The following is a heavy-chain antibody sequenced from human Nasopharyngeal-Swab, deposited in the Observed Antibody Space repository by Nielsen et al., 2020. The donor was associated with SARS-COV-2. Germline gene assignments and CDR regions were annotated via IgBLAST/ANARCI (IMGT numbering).Heavy chain of an antibody. CDR1: GFTFSDYY. Sequence: GESLKISCAASGFTFSDYYMSWIRQAPGKGLEWVSYISSSGSTKYYADSVKGRFTISRDNAKNSLYLQMNSLRAEVTAVYYCARDPGLYYYGSGSYNPLDYWGQGTLVTVSS. CDR2: ISSSGSTK. D-gene: IGHD3-10*01. CDR3: ARDPGLYYYGSGSYNPLDY. J-gene: IGHJ4*02. V-gene: IGHV3-11*04.